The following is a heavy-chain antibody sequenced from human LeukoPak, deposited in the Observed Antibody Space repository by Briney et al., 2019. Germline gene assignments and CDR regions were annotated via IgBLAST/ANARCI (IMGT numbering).Heavy chain of an antibody. CDR3: ARDRRRWLQSPLDY. CDR1: GFTFSSYS. Sequence: GGSLRLSCAASGFTFSSYSMNWVRQAPGKGLEWVSSISSSSSYIYYADSVKGRFTISRDNAKNSLYLQMNSLRAEDTAVYYCARDRRRWLQSPLDYWGQGTLVTVSS. CDR2: ISSSSSYI. V-gene: IGHV3-21*01. J-gene: IGHJ4*02. D-gene: IGHD5-24*01.